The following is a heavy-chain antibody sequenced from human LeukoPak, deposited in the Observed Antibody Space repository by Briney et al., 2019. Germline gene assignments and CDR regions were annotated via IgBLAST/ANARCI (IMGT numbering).Heavy chain of an antibody. CDR2: IYTSGST. J-gene: IGHJ4*02. CDR1: GGSISSYY. Sequence: SETLSLTCTVSGGSISSYYWSWIRQPAGKGLEWIGRIYTSGSTNYNPSLKSRVTISVDTSKNQFSLKLSSVTAADTAVYYCASAPQGRIAVAGSGYYFDYWGQGTLVTVSS. V-gene: IGHV4-4*07. D-gene: IGHD6-19*01. CDR3: ASAPQGRIAVAGSGYYFDY.